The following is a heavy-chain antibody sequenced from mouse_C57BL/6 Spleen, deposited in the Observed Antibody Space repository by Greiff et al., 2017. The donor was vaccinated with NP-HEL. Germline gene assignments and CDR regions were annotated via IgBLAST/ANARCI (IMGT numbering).Heavy chain of an antibody. CDR3: ARRSSLYYFDY. CDR1: GYAFSSYW. J-gene: IGHJ2*01. D-gene: IGHD1-1*01. V-gene: IGHV1-80*01. Sequence: QVQLQQSGAELVKPGASVKISCKASGYAFSSYWMNWVKQRPGKGLEWIGQIYPGDGDTNHNGKFKGKATLTADKSSSTAYMQLSSLTSEDSAVYFCARRSSLYYFDYWGQGTTLTVSS. CDR2: IYPGDGDT.